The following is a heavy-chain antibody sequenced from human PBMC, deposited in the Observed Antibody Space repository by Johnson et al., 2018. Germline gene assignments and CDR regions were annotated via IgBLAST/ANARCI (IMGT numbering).Heavy chain of an antibody. D-gene: IGHD2-15*01. CDR3: ARRYCSGGSCYPWAFHI. V-gene: IGHV5-51*03. CDR2: IYPGDSAT. Sequence: VQLVESGAEVKKPGEPLNISCKGSGYSFTSHWIGWVRQMPGKGLEWMGIIYPGDSATRYSPSFQGQVTISADRSIGTAYLQWSSLKASDTAMYYCARRYCSGGSCYPWAFHIWGQGTMVTVSS. CDR1: GYSFTSHW. J-gene: IGHJ3*02.